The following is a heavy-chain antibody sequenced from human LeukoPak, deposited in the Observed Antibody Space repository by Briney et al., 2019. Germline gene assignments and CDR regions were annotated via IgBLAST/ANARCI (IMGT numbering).Heavy chain of an antibody. V-gene: IGHV3-7*01. CDR1: GFTFTSYL. Sequence: GGSLRLSCAASGFTFTSYLMSWVRQAPGKGLEWVANIKQDGSEKYYVDSVRGRFTIYRDNAKKSLYLQMNSLRDEDTGVYYCVRDRYYVPDYWGQGTLVTVSS. CDR2: IKQDGSEK. J-gene: IGHJ4*02. D-gene: IGHD3-16*01. CDR3: VRDRYYVPDY.